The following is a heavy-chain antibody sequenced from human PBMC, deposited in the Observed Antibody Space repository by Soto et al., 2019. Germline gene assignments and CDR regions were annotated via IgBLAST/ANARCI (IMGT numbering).Heavy chain of an antibody. Sequence: EVQLLESGGGLVQPGGSLRLSCAASGFTFSSYAMSWVRQAPGKGLEWVSAISGSGGSTYYADSVKGRFTISRDNSKNTLYLQMNSLRDEDTAVYYCAKISTDYGDPFDYWGQGTLVTVSS. D-gene: IGHD4-17*01. V-gene: IGHV3-23*01. CDR1: GFTFSSYA. CDR3: AKISTDYGDPFDY. CDR2: ISGSGGST. J-gene: IGHJ4*02.